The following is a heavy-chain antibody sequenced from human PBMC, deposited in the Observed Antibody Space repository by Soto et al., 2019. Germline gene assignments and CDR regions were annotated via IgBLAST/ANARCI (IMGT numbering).Heavy chain of an antibody. D-gene: IGHD2-2*01. V-gene: IGHV1-69*01. Sequence: QVQLVQSGAEVKKPGSSVKVSCKASGGNFSSYAISWVRQAPGQGLEWMGGSIPIFGTANYAQKFQGRVTITADESTSTAYMELSSLRSEDTAVYYCARGGGYSVVVPAATYNWFDPWGQGTLVTVSS. J-gene: IGHJ5*02. CDR1: GGNFSSYA. CDR3: ARGGGYSVVVPAATYNWFDP. CDR2: SIPIFGTA.